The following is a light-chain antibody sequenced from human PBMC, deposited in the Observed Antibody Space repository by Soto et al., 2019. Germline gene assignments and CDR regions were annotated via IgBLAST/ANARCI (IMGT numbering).Light chain of an antibody. CDR3: QQYSTYSRT. V-gene: IGKV1-5*03. J-gene: IGKJ1*01. CDR2: KAS. CDR1: QSIRSW. Sequence: DIQMTQFPSTLSASVGDRVTITCRASQSIRSWLAWYQQRPGKAPKLLIYKASSLESGVPSRFSGSGSGTEFTLTFSSLQPDDFATYYCQQYSTYSRTFGQGTKVEI.